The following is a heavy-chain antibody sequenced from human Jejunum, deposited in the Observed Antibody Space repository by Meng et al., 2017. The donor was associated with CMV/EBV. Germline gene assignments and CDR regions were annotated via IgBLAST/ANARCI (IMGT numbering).Heavy chain of an antibody. CDR2: NRNKANSYTT. J-gene: IGHJ4*02. CDR1: GFTFSDHY. D-gene: IGHD3-16*01. Sequence: SCAASGFTFSDHYMDGVRQAPGKGLEWVGRNRNKANSYTTEYAASVKGRFIISRDGSKNSLYLQMNSLKIEDTAVYYCARDYGDWGQGTLVTVSS. V-gene: IGHV3-72*01. CDR3: ARDYGD.